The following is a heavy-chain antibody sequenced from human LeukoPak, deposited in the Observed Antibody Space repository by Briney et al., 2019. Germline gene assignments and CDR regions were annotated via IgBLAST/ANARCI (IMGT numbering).Heavy chain of an antibody. J-gene: IGHJ4*02. CDR1: GGSISTYY. CDR2: IYYSGST. Sequence: SETLSLTWTVSGGSISTYYWSWIRQPPGKGLEWIGNIYYSGSTNYRPSLKSRVSISVDTSKNQFSLKLSSVTAADTAVYYCARMGHHYDSNGYEFWGQGTLVTVSS. D-gene: IGHD3-22*01. CDR3: ARMGHHYDSNGYEF. V-gene: IGHV4-59*08.